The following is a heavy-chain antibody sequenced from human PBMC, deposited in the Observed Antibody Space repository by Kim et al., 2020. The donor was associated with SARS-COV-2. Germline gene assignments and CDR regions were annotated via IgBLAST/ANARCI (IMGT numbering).Heavy chain of an antibody. J-gene: IGHJ6*02. CDR3: ARARIAVRGVSVGGMDG. D-gene: IGHD3-10*01. CDR1: GFTFSSYA. Sequence: GGSLRLSCAASGFTFSSYAMHWVRQAPGKGLEWVAVISYDGSNKYYADSVKGRFTISRDNSKNTLYLQMNSLRAEDTAVYYCARARIAVRGVSVGGMDGWGQGTTVTVSS. V-gene: IGHV3-30*04. CDR2: ISYDGSNK.